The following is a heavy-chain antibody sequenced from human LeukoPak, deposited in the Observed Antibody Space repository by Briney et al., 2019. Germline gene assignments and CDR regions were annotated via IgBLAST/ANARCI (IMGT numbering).Heavy chain of an antibody. D-gene: IGHD3-22*01. J-gene: IGHJ4*02. V-gene: IGHV1-8*01. CDR3: ARRSDDYDSSAYYH. CDR1: GYTFTSYD. CDR2: MNPNSGNT. Sequence: ASVRVSCKASGYTFTSYDINWVRQATGQGLEWMGWMNPNSGNTGYAQKFQGRVTMTMDPSISTAYMELSSLRSEDTAVYYCARRSDDYDSSAYYHWGQGTLVTVSS.